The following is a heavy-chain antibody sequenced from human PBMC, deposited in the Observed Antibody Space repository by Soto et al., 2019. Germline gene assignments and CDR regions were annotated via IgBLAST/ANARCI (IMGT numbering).Heavy chain of an antibody. V-gene: IGHV1-69*13. CDR3: ARVQRWLQFSLSSWFDP. D-gene: IGHD5-12*01. Sequence: SVKVSCKASGGTFSSYAISWVRQAPGQGPEWMGGIIPIFGTANYAQKFQGRVTITADESTSTAYMELSSLRSEDTAVYYCARVQRWLQFSLSSWFDPWGQGTLVTVSS. CDR1: GGTFSSYA. J-gene: IGHJ5*02. CDR2: IIPIFGTA.